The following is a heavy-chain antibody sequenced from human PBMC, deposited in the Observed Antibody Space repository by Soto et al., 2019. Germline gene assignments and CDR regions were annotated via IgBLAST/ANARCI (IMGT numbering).Heavy chain of an antibody. CDR3: AREYTAWPLAYGLDV. J-gene: IGHJ6*02. CDR1: GFTFSTYS. CDR2: ISSRSDI. D-gene: IGHD2-2*02. Sequence: HGGSLRLSCGGSGFTFSTYSINWGRQAPGKGLEWVSSISSRSDIYYADSVKGRFTISRDNAKNSVSLQMNSLRAEDTAVYYCAREYTAWPLAYGLDVWGQGTTVTVSS. V-gene: IGHV3-21*01.